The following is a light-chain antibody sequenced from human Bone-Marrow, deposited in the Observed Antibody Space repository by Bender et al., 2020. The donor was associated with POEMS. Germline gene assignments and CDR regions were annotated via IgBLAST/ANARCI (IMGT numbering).Light chain of an antibody. CDR2: TTS. V-gene: IGLV1-44*01. J-gene: IGLJ3*02. CDR1: SSNIGRNT. CDR3: QSYDNSLGGWV. Sequence: QSALTQSPSASGTPGQRVTISCSGSSSNIGRNTVDWYQQFPGMAPKLLIHTTSDRPSGVPDRFSGSKSGTSASLAITGLQAEDEGDYYCQSYDNSLGGWVFGGGTKLTVL.